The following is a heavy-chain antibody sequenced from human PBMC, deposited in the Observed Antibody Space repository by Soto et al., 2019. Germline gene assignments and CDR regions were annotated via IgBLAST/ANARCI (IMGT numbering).Heavy chain of an antibody. CDR3: ARDSSVLRYFDWLPLNYYFDY. D-gene: IGHD3-9*01. CDR2: INPSGGST. V-gene: IGHV1-46*03. Sequence: ASVKVSCKASGYTFTSYYMHWVRQAPGQGLEWMGIINPSGGSTSYAQKFQGRVTMTRDTSTSTVYMELSSLRSEDTAVYYCARDSSVLRYFDWLPLNYYFDYWGQGTLVTVS. CDR1: GYTFTSYY. J-gene: IGHJ4*02.